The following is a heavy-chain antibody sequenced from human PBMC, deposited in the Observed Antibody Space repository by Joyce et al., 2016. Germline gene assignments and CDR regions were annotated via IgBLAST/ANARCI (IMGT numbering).Heavy chain of an antibody. V-gene: IGHV3-53*01. CDR2: LYSDGDR. CDR3: ARGVLS. J-gene: IGHJ5*02. CDR1: GFTVSSNY. Sequence: EVQLVESGGDLIRPGGSLRLSCAASGFTVSSNYMTWVRPAPGKGLEWVSVLYSDGDRFYADSVKGRITISRVSSTNTLYLQMNNLKADDTAVYFCARGVLSWGQGTLVTVAS. D-gene: IGHD5/OR15-5a*01.